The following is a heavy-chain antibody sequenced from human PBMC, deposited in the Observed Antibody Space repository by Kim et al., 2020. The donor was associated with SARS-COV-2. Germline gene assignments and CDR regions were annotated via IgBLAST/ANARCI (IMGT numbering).Heavy chain of an antibody. V-gene: IGHV3-72*01. CDR1: GFTFSDPY. J-gene: IGHJ4*02. CDR3: ARVYADYGDYYFDY. CDR2: TRNKANSYTT. D-gene: IGHD4-17*01. Sequence: GGSLRLSCAASGFTFSDPYMDWVRQAPGKGLEWVGRTRNKANSYTTEYAASVKGRFTISRDDSKNSLYLQMNSLKTEDTAVYYCARVYADYGDYYFDYWGQGTLVTVSS.